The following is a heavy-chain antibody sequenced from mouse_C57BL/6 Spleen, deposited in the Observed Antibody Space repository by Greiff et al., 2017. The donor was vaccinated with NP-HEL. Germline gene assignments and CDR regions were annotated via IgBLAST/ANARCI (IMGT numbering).Heavy chain of an antibody. CDR3: ARGAYEFAY. Sequence: EVQRVESGPGLVKPSQSLSLTCSVTGYSITSGYYWNWIRQFPGNKLEWMGYISYDGSNNYNPSLKNRITITRDTSKNQFFLKLNSVTTEDTATYYCARGAYEFAYWGQGTLVTVSA. J-gene: IGHJ3*01. CDR1: GYSITSGYY. CDR2: ISYDGSN. V-gene: IGHV3-6*01. D-gene: IGHD1-1*01.